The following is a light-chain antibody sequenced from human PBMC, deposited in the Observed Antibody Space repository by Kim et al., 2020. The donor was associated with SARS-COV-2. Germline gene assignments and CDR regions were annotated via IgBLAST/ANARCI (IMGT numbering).Light chain of an antibody. Sequence: DVQMTQSPSSLSASVGDRVTITCRASQSIRNFLSWYQQRPGTAPKSLIYAASSLQSGVPSRFSGSASGTDFTLTINSLQPEDFATYYCHQTYITPHTFGQGTKVDIK. CDR1: QSIRNF. V-gene: IGKV1-39*01. J-gene: IGKJ1*01. CDR3: HQTYITPHT. CDR2: AAS.